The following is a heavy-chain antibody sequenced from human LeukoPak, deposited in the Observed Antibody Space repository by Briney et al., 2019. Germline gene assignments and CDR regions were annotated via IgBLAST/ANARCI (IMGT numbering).Heavy chain of an antibody. CDR3: AKSRGVRGVYYYYYYMDV. D-gene: IGHD3-10*01. V-gene: IGHV3-30*02. CDR1: GFTFSSYG. J-gene: IGHJ6*03. Sequence: GGSLRLSCAASGFTFSSYGMHWVRQAPGKGLVGVAFIWYDGSNKYYADSVKGRFTISRDNSKNPLYLQMNSLRAEDTAVYYCAKSRGVRGVYYYYYYMDVWGKGTTVTISS. CDR2: IWYDGSNK.